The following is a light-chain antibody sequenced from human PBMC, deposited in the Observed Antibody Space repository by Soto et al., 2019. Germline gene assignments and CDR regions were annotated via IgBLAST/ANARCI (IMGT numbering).Light chain of an antibody. V-gene: IGLV3-21*01. J-gene: IGLJ2*01. Sequence: SYVLTQPPSVSVAPGETARISCGGNNVGSRSVHWYQQKPGQAPFLVIYYDSDRPSGIPERFSGSNSGNTATLIISRVEAGDEADYYCQVWEATGDQVVFGGGTTLTVL. CDR2: YDS. CDR1: NVGSRS. CDR3: QVWEATGDQVV.